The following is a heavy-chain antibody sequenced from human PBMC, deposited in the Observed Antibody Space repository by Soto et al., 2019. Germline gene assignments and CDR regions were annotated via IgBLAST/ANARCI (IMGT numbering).Heavy chain of an antibody. D-gene: IGHD5-18*01. CDR3: ALGYSYGYWGYYYGMDI. V-gene: IGHV3-23*01. Sequence: GGSLRLSCAASGFTFSSYAMSWVRQAPGKGLEWVSAISGSGGSTYYADSVKGRFTISRDNSKNTLYLQMNSLRAEDTAVYYCALGYSYGYWGYYYGMDIRGQGTTVTVSS. J-gene: IGHJ6*02. CDR1: GFTFSSYA. CDR2: ISGSGGST.